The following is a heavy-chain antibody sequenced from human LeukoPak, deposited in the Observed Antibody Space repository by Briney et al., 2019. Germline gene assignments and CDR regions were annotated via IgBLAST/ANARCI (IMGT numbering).Heavy chain of an antibody. Sequence: SETLSLTCTVSGGSISSYYWSWIRQPPGEGLEWIGYIYYSGSTNYNPSLKSRVTISVDTSKSQFSLNLSSVTAADTAVYYCARQGSGWSTHYYFDYWGQGTLVTVSS. V-gene: IGHV4-59*08. CDR1: GGSISSYY. J-gene: IGHJ4*02. D-gene: IGHD6-19*01. CDR2: IYYSGST. CDR3: ARQGSGWSTHYYFDY.